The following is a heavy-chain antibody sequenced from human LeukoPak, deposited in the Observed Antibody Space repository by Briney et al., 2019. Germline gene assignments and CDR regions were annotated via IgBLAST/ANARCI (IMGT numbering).Heavy chain of an antibody. Sequence: GGSLRLSCAASGLTFSSYAMSWVRQAPGKGLEWVSAISGSGGSTYYADSVKGRFTISRDNSKNTLYLQMNSLRAEDTAVYYCAKATSDYVWANDAFDIWGQGTMVTVSS. J-gene: IGHJ3*02. CDR1: GLTFSSYA. V-gene: IGHV3-23*01. D-gene: IGHD3-16*01. CDR3: AKATSDYVWANDAFDI. CDR2: ISGSGGST.